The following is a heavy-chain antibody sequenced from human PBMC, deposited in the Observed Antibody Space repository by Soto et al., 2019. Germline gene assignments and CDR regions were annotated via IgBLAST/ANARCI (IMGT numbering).Heavy chain of an antibody. CDR2: IYYSGST. D-gene: IGHD5-12*01. V-gene: IGHV4-39*01. J-gene: IGHJ4*02. CDR1: GGSISSSSYY. Sequence: QLQLQESGPGLVKPSETLSLTCTVSGGSISSSSYYWGWIRQPPGKGLEWIGSIYYSGSTYYNPSLKFRVTISVDTSKNQFSLKLSSVTAADTAVYYCARHLGYSGYDFDYWGQGTLVTVSS. CDR3: ARHLGYSGYDFDY.